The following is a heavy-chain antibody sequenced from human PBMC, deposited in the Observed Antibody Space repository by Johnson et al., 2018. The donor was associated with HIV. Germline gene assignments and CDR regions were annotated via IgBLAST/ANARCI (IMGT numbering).Heavy chain of an antibody. CDR1: GFTFSNAW. Sequence: VQLVESGGGLVKPGGSLRLSCAASGFTFSNAWMSWVRQAPGKGLEWVGRIKSKTDGGTTDYAAPVKGRFTISRDDSKNMLYLQMNSLKTEDTAVYYSARDTGGGEPYDIWGQGTMVTVSS. J-gene: IGHJ3*02. D-gene: IGHD2-21*01. CDR2: IKSKTDGGTT. V-gene: IGHV3-15*01. CDR3: ARDTGGGEPYDI.